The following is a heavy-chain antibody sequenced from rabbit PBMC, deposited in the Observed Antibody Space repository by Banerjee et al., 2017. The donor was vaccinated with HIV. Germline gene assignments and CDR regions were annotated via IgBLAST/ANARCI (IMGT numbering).Heavy chain of an antibody. Sequence: QEQLVESGGGLVQPEGSLTLTCTVSGFDFSINYVMRWVRQAPGKGLEWIACIEGGSSGFTYSATWAKGRFTCSKTSSTTVTLQMTSLTVADTATYFCARDTGSSFSSYGMDLWGPGTLVTVS. D-gene: IGHD8-1*01. CDR3: ARDTGSSFSSYGMDL. V-gene: IGHV1S45*01. CDR2: IEGGSSGFT. CDR1: GFDFSINYV. J-gene: IGHJ6*01.